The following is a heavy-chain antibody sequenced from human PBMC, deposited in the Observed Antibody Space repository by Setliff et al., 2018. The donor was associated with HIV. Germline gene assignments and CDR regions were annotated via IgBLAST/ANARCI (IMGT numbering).Heavy chain of an antibody. J-gene: IGHJ4*02. Sequence: SETLSLTCAVSGYSISSGYYWGWIRQPPGKGLEWIGSIYYSGSTYYNPSLRGRVTISVDTSKNQFSLKLNSVTAADTAAYYCARHWSVGSSWRDFDYWGQGTLVTVSS. CDR3: ARHWSVGSSWRDFDY. V-gene: IGHV4-38-2*01. CDR1: GYSISSGYY. CDR2: IYYSGST. D-gene: IGHD6-13*01.